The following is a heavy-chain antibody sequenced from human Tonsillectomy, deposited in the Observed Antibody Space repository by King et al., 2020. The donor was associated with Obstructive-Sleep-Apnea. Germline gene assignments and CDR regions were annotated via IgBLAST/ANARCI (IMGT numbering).Heavy chain of an antibody. CDR2: IYWDDDK. D-gene: IGHD2-15*01. J-gene: IGHJ4*02. V-gene: IGHV2-5*02. Sequence: TLKESGPTLVKPTETLTLTCTFSGFSFSTSAVGVGWIRQPPGKALEWLALIYWDDDKRYNPSLKTKLTITKDTSKNQVVLTMTNMDPVDTATYYCAPSDRILFDYWGQGTLVTVSS. CDR1: GFSFSTSAVG. CDR3: APSDRILFDY.